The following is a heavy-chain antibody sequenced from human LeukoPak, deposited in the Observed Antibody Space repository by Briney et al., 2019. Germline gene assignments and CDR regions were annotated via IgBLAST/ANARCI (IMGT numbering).Heavy chain of an antibody. Sequence: GRSLRLSCAASGFTFSSYGMHWVRQAPGKGLEWVAVISYDGSNKYCPDSVKGRFTISRDDSKNTLYLQMNSLRAEDTAVYYCAKDRSSSWSFDYWGQGTLVTVSS. CDR1: GFTFSSYG. CDR2: ISYDGSNK. J-gene: IGHJ4*02. CDR3: AKDRSSSWSFDY. D-gene: IGHD6-13*01. V-gene: IGHV3-30*18.